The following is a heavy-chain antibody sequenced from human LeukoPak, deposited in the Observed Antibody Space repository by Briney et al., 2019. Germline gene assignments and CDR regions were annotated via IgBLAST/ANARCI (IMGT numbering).Heavy chain of an antibody. D-gene: IGHD6-13*01. V-gene: IGHV3-13*05. CDR3: ARGGSSSWYGDYYYGMDV. J-gene: IGHJ6*04. CDR2: IGTAGDP. Sequence: GGSLRLSCAASGFTFSSYDMHWVRQATGKGLEWVSAIGTAGDPYYPGSVKGRFTISRENAKNSLYLQMNSLRAGDTAVYYCARGGSSSWYGDYYYGMDVWGKGTTVTVSS. CDR1: GFTFSSYD.